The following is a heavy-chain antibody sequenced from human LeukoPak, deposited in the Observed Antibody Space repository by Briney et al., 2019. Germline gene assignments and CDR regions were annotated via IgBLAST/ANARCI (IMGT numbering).Heavy chain of an antibody. D-gene: IGHD1-26*01. CDR2: IYYSGST. Sequence: SETLSLTCTDPGGSISSYYWSWIRQPPGKGLEWIGYIYYSGSTNYNPSLKSRVTISVDTSKNQFSLKLSSVTAADTAVYYCARYSGSYLANWFDLWGQGTLVTVSS. CDR1: GGSISSYY. V-gene: IGHV4-59*01. J-gene: IGHJ5*02. CDR3: ARYSGSYLANWFDL.